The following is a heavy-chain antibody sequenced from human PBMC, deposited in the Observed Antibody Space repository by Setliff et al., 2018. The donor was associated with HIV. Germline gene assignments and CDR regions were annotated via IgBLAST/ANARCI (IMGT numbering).Heavy chain of an antibody. Sequence: GGSLRLSCAASGFTFSSYWMSWVRQAPGKGLEWVANIKQDGSERYYLDSVKGRFSISRDNAKNSVYLQMNSLRVEDTAVYYCARDPGSSAFDMWGQGTMVTVSS. CDR3: ARDPGSSAFDM. J-gene: IGHJ3*02. CDR1: GFTFSSYW. CDR2: IKQDGSER. V-gene: IGHV3-7*03.